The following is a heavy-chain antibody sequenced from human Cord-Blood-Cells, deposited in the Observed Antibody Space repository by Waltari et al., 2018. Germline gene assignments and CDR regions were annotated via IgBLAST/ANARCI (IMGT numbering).Heavy chain of an antibody. CDR3: AKSAWGDIVVVPASN. CDR2: ISYDGSNK. D-gene: IGHD2-2*01. CDR1: GFTFSCYG. Sequence: QVQLVESGGGVVQPGRSLRLSCAASGFTFSCYGIPWVRQAPGKGLEWVAVISYDGSNKYYADSVKGRFTISRDNSKNTLYLQMNSLRAEDTAVYYCAKSAWGDIVVVPASNWGQGTLVTVSS. V-gene: IGHV3-30*18. J-gene: IGHJ4*02.